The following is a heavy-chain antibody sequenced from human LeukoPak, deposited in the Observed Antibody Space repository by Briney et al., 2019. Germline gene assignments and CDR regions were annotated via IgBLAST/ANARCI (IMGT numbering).Heavy chain of an antibody. CDR1: GFTFSSYW. Sequence: PGGSLRLSYEASGFTFSSYWMHWVRQVPGEGLVWVSRINSDGSSTTYADSVKGRFTISRDNAKNTLNLQMNSLRVEDTAVYYCAREGRVTGYDFDYWGQGTLVTVSS. J-gene: IGHJ4*02. D-gene: IGHD5-12*01. CDR2: INSDGSST. CDR3: AREGRVTGYDFDY. V-gene: IGHV3-74*03.